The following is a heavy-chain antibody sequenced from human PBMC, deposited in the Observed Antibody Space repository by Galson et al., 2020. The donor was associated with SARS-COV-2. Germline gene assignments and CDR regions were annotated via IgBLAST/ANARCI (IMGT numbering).Heavy chain of an antibody. J-gene: IGHJ4*02. CDR3: ARAFLYDSSGYYMYYFDY. D-gene: IGHD3-22*01. Sequence: GGSLRLSCAASGFTFSSYSMNWVRQAPGKGLEWVSSISDGSDYIYYAGSVRGRFTISRDNAKNSLYLQMNSLRAEDTAVYYCARAFLYDSSGYYMYYFDYWGQGTLVTVSS. CDR2: ISDGSDYI. CDR1: GFTFSSYS. V-gene: IGHV3-21*01.